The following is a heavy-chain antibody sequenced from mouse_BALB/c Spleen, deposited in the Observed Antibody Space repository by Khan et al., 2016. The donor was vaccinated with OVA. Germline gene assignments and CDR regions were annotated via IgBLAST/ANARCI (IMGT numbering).Heavy chain of an antibody. J-gene: IGHJ4*01. D-gene: IGHD2-10*01. Sequence: QIQLVQSGPELKKPGETVKISCKASGYTFTIYGMNWVKQSPGKALQWMVWINTYTGESTYADDFKGRFAFSLETSATTADLQINNLKNEDTATYFCARPPYFSYTLDYWGQGTSVTVSS. CDR1: GYTFTIYG. V-gene: IGHV9-3-1*01. CDR3: ARPPYFSYTLDY. CDR2: INTYTGES.